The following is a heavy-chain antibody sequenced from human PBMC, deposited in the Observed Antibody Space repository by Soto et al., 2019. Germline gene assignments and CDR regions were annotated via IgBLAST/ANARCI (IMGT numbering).Heavy chain of an antibody. CDR3: ARLGMPDGDYFDY. D-gene: IGHD2-2*01. Sequence: EVPLVESGGGLVKPGGSLRLSCAASGFTFSSYSMNWVRQAPGKGLEWVSSISSSSSYIYYADSVKGRFTISRDNAKNSLYLQMNSLRAEDTAVYYCARLGMPDGDYFDYWGQGTLVTVSS. V-gene: IGHV3-21*01. CDR1: GFTFSSYS. J-gene: IGHJ4*02. CDR2: ISSSSSYI.